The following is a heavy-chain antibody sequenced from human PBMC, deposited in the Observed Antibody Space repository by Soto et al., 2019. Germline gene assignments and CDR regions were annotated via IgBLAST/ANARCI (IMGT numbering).Heavy chain of an antibody. CDR3: AVAVGSYYFEY. Sequence: QVQLQESGPGLVKPSQTLSLTCTVSGGSVSSAGNYWTWIRQHPGKGLEWIGHVYDSETTYYNPPLKTRRRMSVDASKKQLSLNLTSVTAADTAVYYCAVAVGSYYFEYWGQGTQVTVSS. V-gene: IGHV4-31*03. J-gene: IGHJ4*02. CDR1: GGSVSSAGNY. CDR2: VYDSETT. D-gene: IGHD6-13*01.